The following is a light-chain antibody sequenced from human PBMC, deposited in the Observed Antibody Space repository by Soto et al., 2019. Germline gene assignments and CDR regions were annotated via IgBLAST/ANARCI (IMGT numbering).Light chain of an antibody. J-gene: IGKJ2*01. V-gene: IGKV1-39*01. CDR1: QSISSY. Sequence: DIQMTQSPSSLSASAGDRVTITCRASQSISSYLNWYQQRPGQAPKLLIYAASNLQSGVPSRFSGSGSGADFKLIISGLQPEDVATYHCQQTYSPPYTFGQGTNLEI. CDR2: AAS. CDR3: QQTYSPPYT.